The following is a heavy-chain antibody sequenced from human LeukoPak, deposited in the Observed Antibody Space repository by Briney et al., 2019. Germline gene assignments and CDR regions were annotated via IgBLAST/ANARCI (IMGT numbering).Heavy chain of an antibody. CDR1: GFTFNLYS. V-gene: IGHV3-64D*08. Sequence: GGSVRLSCLASGFTFNLYSMHWVRQAPGKGLEFVSVISSDGVYTYYAYSVKGRFTISRDNSKNTVYLQMSSLGADDTAVYYCAKVLDYCDGGTCYNSGMDSWGQGTLVTVSS. J-gene: IGHJ4*02. D-gene: IGHD2-15*01. CDR3: AKVLDYCDGGTCYNSGMDS. CDR2: ISSDGVYT.